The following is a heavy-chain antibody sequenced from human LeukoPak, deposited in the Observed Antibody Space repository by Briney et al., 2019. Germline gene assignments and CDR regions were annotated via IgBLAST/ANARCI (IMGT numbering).Heavy chain of an antibody. D-gene: IGHD6-19*01. CDR2: IRGSGGST. CDR3: AKDCHVGGSGWYESPVCYLDY. Sequence: PGGTLRLSCAASGLTFSSYAMSWVRQAPGKGLEWVSAIRGSGGSTYYAASVRGGFTIPRDNSKNTLYLQMNSLRAEDTAVYYCAKDCHVGGSGWYESPVCYLDYWGQGTLVTVSS. CDR1: GLTFSSYA. V-gene: IGHV3-23*01. J-gene: IGHJ4*02.